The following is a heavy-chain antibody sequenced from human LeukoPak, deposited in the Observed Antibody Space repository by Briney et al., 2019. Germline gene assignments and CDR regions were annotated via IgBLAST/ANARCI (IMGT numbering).Heavy chain of an antibody. Sequence: PGGSLRLSCAVSGFTFSSHTMYWVRQAPGKGLEWVAIITYDGSNKYYADSVKGRFTISRDNSKNTLYLQMNSLRAEDTAVYYCARDSYGLDYWGQGTLVTVSS. CDR3: ARDSYGLDY. D-gene: IGHD5-18*01. CDR2: ITYDGSNK. V-gene: IGHV3-30-3*01. J-gene: IGHJ4*02. CDR1: GFTFSSHT.